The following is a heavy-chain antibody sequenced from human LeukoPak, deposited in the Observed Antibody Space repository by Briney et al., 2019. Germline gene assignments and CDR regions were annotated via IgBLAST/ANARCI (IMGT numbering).Heavy chain of an antibody. J-gene: IGHJ6*02. V-gene: IGHV4-30-4*01. CDR2: IYYSGST. CDR3: TRDPEGYGMDV. CDR1: GGSISSGDYF. D-gene: IGHD1-14*01. Sequence: SETLSLTCTVSGGSISSGDYFWSRIRQPPGKGLEWIGYIYYSGSTLYNPSLKSRITISVDTSKNQFSLKLSSVTAADTAVHYCTRDPEGYGMDVWGQGTTVTVSS.